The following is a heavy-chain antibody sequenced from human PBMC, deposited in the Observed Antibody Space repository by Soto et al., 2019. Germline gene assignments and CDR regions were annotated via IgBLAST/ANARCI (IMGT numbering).Heavy chain of an antibody. Sequence: QVQLVESGGGVVQPGRSLRLSCAASGFTFSSYAMHWVRQAPGKGLEWVAVISYDGSNKYYADSVKGRFTISRDNSKNTLYLQMNSLGAEDTAVYYCARVPPFGGDYDVIDYWGQGTLVTVSS. CDR1: GFTFSSYA. CDR2: ISYDGSNK. D-gene: IGHD4-17*01. V-gene: IGHV3-30-3*01. CDR3: ARVPPFGGDYDVIDY. J-gene: IGHJ4*02.